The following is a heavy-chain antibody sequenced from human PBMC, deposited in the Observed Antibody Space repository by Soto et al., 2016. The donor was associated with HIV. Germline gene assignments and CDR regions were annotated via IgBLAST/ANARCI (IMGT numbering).Heavy chain of an antibody. CDR1: GYIFSTFG. D-gene: IGHD2-15*01. V-gene: IGHV1-18*01. Sequence: QVQLVQSGGEVKKPGASVKVSCKTSGYIFSTFGITWVRQAPGQGLEWMGWISGYNGNTNYALNFQERVTMTKDTSTSTAYMELRNLRSDDTAVYFCARGRDIVVVVSTTPLDYWGQGTLVTVSS. CDR2: ISGYNGNT. J-gene: IGHJ4*02. CDR3: ARGRDIVVVVSTTPLDY.